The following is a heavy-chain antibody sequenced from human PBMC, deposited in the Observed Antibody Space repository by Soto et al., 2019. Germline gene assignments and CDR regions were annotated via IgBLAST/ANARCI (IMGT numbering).Heavy chain of an antibody. CDR2: ISHEGSSK. D-gene: IGHD3-3*01. CDR1: GFTFSVYG. CDR3: AKTITTPGVSSSGRGALLAS. Sequence: LRLSCAASGFTFSVYGMHWVRQAPGKGLEWVAVISHEGSSKHYADSVQGRFTISRDNARNTVSLLMNSLRAEDTAIYYCAKTITTPGVSSSGRGALLASWGQGTLVTVSS. V-gene: IGHV3-30*18. J-gene: IGHJ4*02.